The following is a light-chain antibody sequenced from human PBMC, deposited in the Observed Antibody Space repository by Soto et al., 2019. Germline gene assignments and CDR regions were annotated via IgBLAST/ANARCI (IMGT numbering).Light chain of an antibody. Sequence: QSVLTQPPSSSGSPGQSVTISGTGTSSDVGAYNYVSWYQQHAGKAPKLVIYDVTKRPSGVPDRFSGSKSANTASLTVSGLQAEDEADYYCSSFASSNTWVFGGGTKVTVL. CDR2: DVT. V-gene: IGLV2-8*01. J-gene: IGLJ3*02. CDR3: SSFASSNTWV. CDR1: SSDVGAYNY.